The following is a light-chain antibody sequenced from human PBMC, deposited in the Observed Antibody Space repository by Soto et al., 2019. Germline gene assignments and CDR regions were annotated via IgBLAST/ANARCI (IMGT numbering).Light chain of an antibody. CDR1: QSVSSN. J-gene: IGKJ4*01. CDR3: QQYSNWPPLT. V-gene: IGKV3-15*01. CDR2: GAS. Sequence: EIVMTQSPAPLSVSPGERATLSCRASQSVSSNYLAWYQQKPGQAPRLLIYGASTRATGIPARFSGSGSGTEFTLTISSLQSEDFAVYYCQQYSNWPPLTFGGGTKVEIK.